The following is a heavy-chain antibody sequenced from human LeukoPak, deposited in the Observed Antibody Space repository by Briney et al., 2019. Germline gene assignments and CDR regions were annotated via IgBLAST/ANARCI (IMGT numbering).Heavy chain of an antibody. CDR1: GGSFSGYY. CDR2: INHSGST. V-gene: IGHV4-34*01. J-gene: IGHJ5*02. CDR3: ARDNSSGNNWFDP. Sequence: SETLSLTCAVYGGSFSGYYWSWIRQPPGKGLEWIGEINHSGSTNYNPSLKSRVTISVDTSKNQFSLKLSSVTAADTAVYYCARDNSSGNNWFDPWGRGTLVTVSS. D-gene: IGHD6-25*01.